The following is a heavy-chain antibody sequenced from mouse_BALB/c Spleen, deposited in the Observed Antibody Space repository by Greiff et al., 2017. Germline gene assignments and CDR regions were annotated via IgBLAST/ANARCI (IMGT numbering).Heavy chain of an antibody. V-gene: IGHV5-6-5*01. CDR2: ISSGGST. Sequence: EVKLVESGGGLVKPGGSLKLSCAASGFTFSSYAMSWVRQTPEKRLEWVASISSGGSTYYPDSVKGRFTISRDNARNILYLQMSSLRSEDTAMYYCARDDGYQRGAWFAYWGQGTLVTVSA. CDR1: GFTFSSYA. D-gene: IGHD2-3*01. CDR3: ARDDGYQRGAWFAY. J-gene: IGHJ3*01.